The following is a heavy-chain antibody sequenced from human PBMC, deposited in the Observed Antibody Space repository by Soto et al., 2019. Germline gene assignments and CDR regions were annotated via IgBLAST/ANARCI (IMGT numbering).Heavy chain of an antibody. Sequence: SVKVSCKASGYTFTSYGISWVRQAPEQGLEWMGGIIPIFGTANYAQKFQGRVTITADESTSTAYMELSSLRSEDTAVYYCARGANTAMVTRWFDPWGQGTLVTVSS. D-gene: IGHD5-18*01. CDR3: ARGANTAMVTRWFDP. CDR2: IIPIFGTA. J-gene: IGHJ5*02. V-gene: IGHV1-69*13. CDR1: GYTFTSYG.